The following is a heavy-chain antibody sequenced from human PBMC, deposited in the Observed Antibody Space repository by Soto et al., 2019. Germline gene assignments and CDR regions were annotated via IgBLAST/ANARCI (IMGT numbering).Heavy chain of an antibody. D-gene: IGHD3-22*01. Sequence: QVQLVQSGAEVKKPGSSVKVSCKASGDTFSSYAISWVRQAPGQGLEWMGGIIPIFGTANYAQKFQGRVTITADESTSTAYMELSSLRSEDTAVYYCARDGSGYRSRASPMDVWGQGTTVTVSS. CDR2: IIPIFGTA. CDR1: GDTFSSYA. CDR3: ARDGSGYRSRASPMDV. V-gene: IGHV1-69*01. J-gene: IGHJ6*02.